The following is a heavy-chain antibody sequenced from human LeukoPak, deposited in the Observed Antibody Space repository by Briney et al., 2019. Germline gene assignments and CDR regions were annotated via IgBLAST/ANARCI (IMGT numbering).Heavy chain of an antibody. V-gene: IGHV5-51*01. CDR3: ARHLDSSGGWDAFDI. D-gene: IGHD3-22*01. J-gene: IGHJ3*02. CDR1: GYSFTSYW. CDR2: IYPGDSDT. Sequence: GESLKISCKGSGYSFTSYWIGWVRQMPGKGLEWMGIIYPGDSDTRYSPSFQGQATISADKSISTAYLQWSGLKASDTAMYYCARHLDSSGGWDAFDIWGQGTMVTVSS.